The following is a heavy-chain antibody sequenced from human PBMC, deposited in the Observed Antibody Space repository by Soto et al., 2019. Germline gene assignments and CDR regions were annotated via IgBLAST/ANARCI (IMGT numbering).Heavy chain of an antibody. V-gene: IGHV3-53*01. Sequence: WGSLRISCATSVFTVSINYMSWVRQAPGKGLEWVSVIYSGGSTYYADSVRGRFTISRDNSKNTLYLQMKSLRAEDTAVYYCARDPPETRHGMDVWGQGTTVTVSS. CDR1: VFTVSINY. CDR2: IYSGGST. J-gene: IGHJ6*02. CDR3: ARDPPETRHGMDV.